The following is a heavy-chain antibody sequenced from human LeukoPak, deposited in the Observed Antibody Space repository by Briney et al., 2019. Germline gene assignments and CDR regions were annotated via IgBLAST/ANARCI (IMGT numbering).Heavy chain of an antibody. CDR3: ARGWGYGGNRVDY. V-gene: IGHV3-74*01. CDR2: INSDGSST. J-gene: IGHJ4*02. D-gene: IGHD4-23*01. CDR1: GFTFSSYW. Sequence: GGSLRLSCAASGFTFSSYWMHWVRHAPGKGLMWVSRINSDGSSTSYADSVKGRFTISRDNAKNTLYLQMNSLRAEDTAVYYCARGWGYGGNRVDYWGQGTLVTVSS.